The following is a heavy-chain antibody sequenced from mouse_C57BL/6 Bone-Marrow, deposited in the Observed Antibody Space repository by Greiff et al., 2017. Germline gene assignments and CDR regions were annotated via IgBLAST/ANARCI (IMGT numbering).Heavy chain of an antibody. D-gene: IGHD1-1*01. Sequence: EVQRVESGGGLVQPGGSMKLSCVASGFTFSNSWMNWVRQSPEKGLEWVAQIRLKSDNYATHYAESVKGRFTISRDDSKSGVYLQMTNLRAEYTVIYYCADHGSSCGDWGQGTTLTVSS. CDR1: GFTFSNSW. V-gene: IGHV6-3*01. CDR3: ADHGSSCGD. J-gene: IGHJ2*01. CDR2: IRLKSDNYAT.